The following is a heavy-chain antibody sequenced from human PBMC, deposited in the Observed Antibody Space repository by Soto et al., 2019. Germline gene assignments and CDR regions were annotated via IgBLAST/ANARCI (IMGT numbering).Heavy chain of an antibody. D-gene: IGHD3-10*01. V-gene: IGHV4-59*01. CDR2: IYYSGST. CDR1: GGSISSYY. Sequence: QVQLQESGPGLVKPSETLSLTCTVSGGSISSYYWSWIRQPPGKGLEWIGYIYYSGSTNYNPSLKSRVTITVDTSKNQFSLKLSSVTAADTAVYYCARSKLLWFGEYAFDIWGQGTMVPVSS. CDR3: ARSKLLWFGEYAFDI. J-gene: IGHJ3*02.